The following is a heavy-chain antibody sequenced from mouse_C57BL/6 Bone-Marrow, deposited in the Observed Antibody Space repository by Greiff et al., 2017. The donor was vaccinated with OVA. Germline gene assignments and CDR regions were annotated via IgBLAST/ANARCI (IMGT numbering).Heavy chain of an antibody. D-gene: IGHD2-5*01. J-gene: IGHJ3*01. Sequence: EVKLMESGEGLVKPGGSLKLSCAASGFTFSSYAMSWVRQTPEKRLEWVAYISSGGDYIYYADTVKGRFTITRDNARNTLYLQMSSLKSEDTAMYYCTRGSNYARFAYWGQGTLVTVSA. CDR2: ISSGGDYI. CDR1: GFTFSSYA. V-gene: IGHV5-9-1*02. CDR3: TRGSNYARFAY.